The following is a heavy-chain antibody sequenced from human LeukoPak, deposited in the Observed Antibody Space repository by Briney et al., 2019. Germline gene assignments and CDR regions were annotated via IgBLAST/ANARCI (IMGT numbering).Heavy chain of an antibody. V-gene: IGHV3-23*01. CDR3: ARGSGWYKAVDY. CDR2: IGGSGGST. CDR1: GFTFSSYA. J-gene: IGHJ4*02. D-gene: IGHD6-19*01. Sequence: GGSLRLSCAASGFTFSSYAMSWVRQAPGKGLEWVSGIGGSGGSTYYADSVKGRFTISRDNSKNTVYLQMSSLRAEDTAVYYCARGSGWYKAVDYWGQGTLVTVSS.